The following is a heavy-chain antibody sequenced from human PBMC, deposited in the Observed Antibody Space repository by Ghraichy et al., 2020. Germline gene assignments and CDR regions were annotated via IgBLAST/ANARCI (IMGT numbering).Heavy chain of an antibody. CDR3: ARRGTVVGTDFDH. J-gene: IGHJ4*02. CDR1: GDSMSGYY. V-gene: IGHV4-59*01. D-gene: IGHD1-26*01. Sequence: SETLSLTCTVSGDSMSGYYGSWYRQPPGKGLEWIGYIYYSGSTNYSTSLKSRLTISIDTSKNQFSLALRSVTAADTAVYYCARRGTVVGTDFDHCGQGTLVTVSS. CDR2: IYYSGST.